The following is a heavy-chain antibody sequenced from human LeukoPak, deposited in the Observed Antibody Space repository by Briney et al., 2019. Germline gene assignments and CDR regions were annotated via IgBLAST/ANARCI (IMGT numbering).Heavy chain of an antibody. D-gene: IGHD1-26*01. V-gene: IGHV4-34*01. Sequence: PSETLSLTCAVYGESFAGYYWSWIRQPPGKGLEWIGEINYTGSTNYNPSLKSRVTISVDKSKNQFSLKLSSVTAADTAVYYCARGGELPPRYYFDYWGQGTLVTVSS. CDR1: GESFAGYY. J-gene: IGHJ4*02. CDR2: INYTGST. CDR3: ARGGELPPRYYFDY.